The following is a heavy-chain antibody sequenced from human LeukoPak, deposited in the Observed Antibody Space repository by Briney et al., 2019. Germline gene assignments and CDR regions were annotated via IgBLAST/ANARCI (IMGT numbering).Heavy chain of an antibody. CDR1: GFTFTSYS. V-gene: IGHV3-23*01. CDR2: ISGGGGST. D-gene: IGHD1-26*01. Sequence: RGSLRLSCAASGFTFTSYSMNWVRQAPGKGLEWVSTISGGGGSTYYADSVKGRFTISRDNSKNTLYLQVNSLRAEDTAVYYCAKGGKWDVTPFDYWGQGTLVTVSA. CDR3: AKGGKWDVTPFDY. J-gene: IGHJ4*02.